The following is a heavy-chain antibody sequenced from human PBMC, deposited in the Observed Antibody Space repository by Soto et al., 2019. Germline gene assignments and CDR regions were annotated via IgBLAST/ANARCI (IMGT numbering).Heavy chain of an antibody. CDR2: INGDGSST. Sequence: EVQLVESGGGLVQPGGSLRLSCVASGFTFSNYWIHWVRQAPGKGLVWVSRINGDGSSTNYADSVKGQFTISRDNAKNTVYLQMSSLRVEDTAVYYCARGARNYYYFDCWGQGTLVTVSS. D-gene: IGHD1-7*01. CDR3: ARGARNYYYFDC. V-gene: IGHV3-74*01. J-gene: IGHJ4*02. CDR1: GFTFSNYW.